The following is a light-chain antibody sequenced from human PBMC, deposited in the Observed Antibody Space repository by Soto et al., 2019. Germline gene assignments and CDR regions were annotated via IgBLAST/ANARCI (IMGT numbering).Light chain of an antibody. V-gene: IGLV2-14*03. Sequence: QSVLTQPASVSGSPGQSITISCTGTSSDIGSYNYVSWYQQHPGRAPKLLIYGVSNRPSGVSGRFSGSKSGITASLTISGLQAEDEADYYCNSYTTNNNVFGTGTKVTVL. J-gene: IGLJ1*01. CDR1: SSDIGSYNY. CDR2: GVS. CDR3: NSYTTNNNV.